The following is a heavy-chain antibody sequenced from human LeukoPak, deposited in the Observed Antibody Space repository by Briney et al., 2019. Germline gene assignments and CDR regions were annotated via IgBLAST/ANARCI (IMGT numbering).Heavy chain of an antibody. Sequence: SETLSLTCTVSGGSVSSGSYYWGWIRQPPGKGLEWIGYIYYSGSTNYNPSLKSRVTISVDTSKNQFSLKLSSVTAADTAVYYCARDPGSTLYYYYGMDVWGKGTTVTVSS. J-gene: IGHJ6*04. D-gene: IGHD5/OR15-5a*01. V-gene: IGHV4-61*01. CDR1: GGSVSSGSYY. CDR2: IYYSGST. CDR3: ARDPGSTLYYYYGMDV.